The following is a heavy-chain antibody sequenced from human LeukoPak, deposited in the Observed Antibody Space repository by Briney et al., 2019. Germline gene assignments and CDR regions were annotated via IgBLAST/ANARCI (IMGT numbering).Heavy chain of an antibody. CDR3: ARDSCSSTSCRRKFDN. Sequence: SETLSLTYTVSGGSITSSNYFWGWIRQSPGKGLEWIGSIYYSGSTYYNPSLKSRVTISVETSKIQFSLKLSSVTAADSAVYYCARDSCSSTSCRRKFDNWGQGTLVTVSS. CDR2: IYYSGST. V-gene: IGHV4-39*07. J-gene: IGHJ4*02. D-gene: IGHD2-2*01. CDR1: GGSITSSNYF.